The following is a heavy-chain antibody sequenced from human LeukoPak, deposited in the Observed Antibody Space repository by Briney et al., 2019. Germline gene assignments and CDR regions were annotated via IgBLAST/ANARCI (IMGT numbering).Heavy chain of an antibody. V-gene: IGHV3-23*01. CDR1: GFTFRSYA. D-gene: IGHD3-22*01. J-gene: IGHJ4*02. CDR3: GGLKSSGYLIDH. CDR2: ISGSGGST. Sequence: GGALRLSCAASGFTFRSYAMSWVRPAPGKGLEWVSAISGSGGSTYYADSVKGRFTISRDNSKNTLYLQMDSLRVDDTAVYYCGGLKSSGYLIDHWGQGTLVTVSS.